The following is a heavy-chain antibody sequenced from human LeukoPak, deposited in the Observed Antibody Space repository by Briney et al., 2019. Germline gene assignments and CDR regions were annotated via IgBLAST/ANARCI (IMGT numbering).Heavy chain of an antibody. CDR3: ARMNSGRSYYYYGMDV. D-gene: IGHD3-10*01. CDR1: GGTFSSYA. V-gene: IGHV1-8*02. Sequence: GASVKVSCKASGGTFSSYAISWVRQAPGQGLEWMGWMNPNSGNTGYAQKFQGRVTMTRNTSISTAYMELSSLRSEDTAVYYCARMNSGRSYYYYGMDVWGQGTTVTVSS. CDR2: MNPNSGNT. J-gene: IGHJ6*02.